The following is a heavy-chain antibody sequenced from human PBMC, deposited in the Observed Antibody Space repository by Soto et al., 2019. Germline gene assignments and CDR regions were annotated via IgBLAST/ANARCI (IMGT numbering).Heavy chain of an antibody. D-gene: IGHD4-17*01. V-gene: IGHV3-33*01. CDR1: GFTFSSYG. J-gene: IGHJ6*02. Sequence: PGGFLRLSCAASGFTFSSYGMHWVRQAPGKGLEWVAVIWYDGSNKYYADSVKGRFTISRDNSKNTLYLQMNSLRAEDTAVYYCAREITDYGGLWYYYYYGMDVWGQGTTVNVSS. CDR2: IWYDGSNK. CDR3: AREITDYGGLWYYYYYGMDV.